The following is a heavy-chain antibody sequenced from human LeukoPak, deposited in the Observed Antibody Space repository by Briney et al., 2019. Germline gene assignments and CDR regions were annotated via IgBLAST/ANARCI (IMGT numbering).Heavy chain of an antibody. V-gene: IGHV3-15*01. D-gene: IGHD3-10*01. J-gene: IGHJ4*02. CDR3: TTTLRFGELSIDY. CDR2: IKSKTDGGTT. CDR1: GFTFSNAW. Sequence: PGGSLRLSCAASGFTFSNAWMSWVRQAPGKGLEWVGRIKSKTDGGTTDYAAPVKGRFTISRDDSKNTLYLQMNSLKAEDTAVYYCTTTLRFGELSIDYWGQGTLVTVSS.